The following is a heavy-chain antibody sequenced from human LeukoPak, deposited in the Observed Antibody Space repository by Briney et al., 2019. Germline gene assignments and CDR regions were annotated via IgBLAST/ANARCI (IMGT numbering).Heavy chain of an antibody. Sequence: GESLKISCKGSGYSFTSYWISWVRQIPGKGLEWMGRIDPSDSYTNYSPSFQGHVTISADKSISTAYLQWSSLKASDTAMYYCARHWGPDSSSWSLFDYWGQGTLVTVSS. D-gene: IGHD6-13*01. V-gene: IGHV5-10-1*01. CDR1: GYSFTSYW. CDR2: IDPSDSYT. CDR3: ARHWGPDSSSWSLFDY. J-gene: IGHJ4*02.